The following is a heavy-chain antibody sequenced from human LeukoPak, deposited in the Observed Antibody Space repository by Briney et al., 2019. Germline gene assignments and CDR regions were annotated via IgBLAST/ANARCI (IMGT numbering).Heavy chain of an antibody. CDR3: ARTLVVTAIGDWFDP. CDR2: IYSGGST. Sequence: PGGSLRLSCAASGFTVSSNYMSWVRQAPGKGLEWVSVIYSGGSTYYADSVKGRFTISRDNSKNTLYLQMNSLRAEDTAVYYCARTLVVTAIGDWFDPWGQGTLVTVSS. CDR1: GFTVSSNY. V-gene: IGHV3-66*01. J-gene: IGHJ5*02. D-gene: IGHD2-21*02.